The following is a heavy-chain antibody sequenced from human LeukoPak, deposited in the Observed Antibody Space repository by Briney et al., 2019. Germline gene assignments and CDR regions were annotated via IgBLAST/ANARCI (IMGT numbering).Heavy chain of an antibody. CDR2: ISSGSATI. J-gene: IGHJ6*03. CDR1: GLSFSDST. CDR3: TREYYHFMDV. Sequence: GGSLRLSCAASGLSFSDSTMTWVRQAPGKGPEWVADISSGSATIYYADSVKGRFTISRDNAKNSLYLQMNSLRAEDTAVYYCTREYYHFMDVWGKGTTVTVSS. V-gene: IGHV3-48*01.